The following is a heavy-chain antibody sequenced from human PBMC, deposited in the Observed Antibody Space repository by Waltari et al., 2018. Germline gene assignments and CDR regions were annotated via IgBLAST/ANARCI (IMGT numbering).Heavy chain of an antibody. Sequence: QVQLIQSGAEVKKPGASVKVSCKVSGYRLPEFSLHWVRHTPGKGFEWMGGFDPEDGRTLFAQQFQGRVTVTEDTSTDTAYMELRNLRSEDTAIYYCATETTFNYWYFEVWGRGTLVTVSS. CDR3: ATETTFNYWYFEV. V-gene: IGHV1-24*01. D-gene: IGHD1-1*01. CDR2: FDPEDGRT. J-gene: IGHJ2*01. CDR1: GYRLPEFS.